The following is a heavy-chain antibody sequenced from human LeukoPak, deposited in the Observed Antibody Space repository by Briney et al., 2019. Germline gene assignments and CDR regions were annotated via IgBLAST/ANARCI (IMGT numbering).Heavy chain of an antibody. CDR1: GFTFSSYA. J-gene: IGHJ4*02. Sequence: PGGSLRLSCAASGFTFSSYAMSWVRQAPGKGLKWVSAISGRADRTYYADSVKGRFTISRDNFKNTLYLQMNSLRADDTAVYYCVKESPYDGPRKYYSDYWGQGALVTVSS. CDR2: ISGRADRT. CDR3: VKESPYDGPRKYYSDY. D-gene: IGHD3-10*01. V-gene: IGHV3-23*01.